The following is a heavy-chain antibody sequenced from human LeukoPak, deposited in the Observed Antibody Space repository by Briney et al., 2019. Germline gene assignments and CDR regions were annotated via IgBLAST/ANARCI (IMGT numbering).Heavy chain of an antibody. V-gene: IGHV3-66*03. CDR1: GFTVSSNY. J-gene: IGHJ3*02. D-gene: IGHD6-19*01. Sequence: GGSLRLSCAASGFTVSSNYMSWVRQAPGKGLEWVSVIYSCGSTYYADSAKGRFTISRDNSKNTLYLQMNSLRAEDTAVYYCASARRMAVAGPGAFDIWGQGTMVTVSS. CDR2: IYSCGST. CDR3: ASARRMAVAGPGAFDI.